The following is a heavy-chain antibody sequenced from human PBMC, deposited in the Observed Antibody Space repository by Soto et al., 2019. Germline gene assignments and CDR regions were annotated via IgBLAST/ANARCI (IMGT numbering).Heavy chain of an antibody. Sequence: ASVKVSCKASGGTFSSYAISWVRQAPGQGLEWMGGIIPIFGTANYAQKFQGRVTITADKSTSTAYMELSSLRSEDTAVYYCARLPDYYDSSGYPGDAFDIWGQGTMVTVS. CDR3: ARLPDYYDSSGYPGDAFDI. V-gene: IGHV1-69*06. CDR2: IIPIFGTA. J-gene: IGHJ3*02. D-gene: IGHD3-22*01. CDR1: GGTFSSYA.